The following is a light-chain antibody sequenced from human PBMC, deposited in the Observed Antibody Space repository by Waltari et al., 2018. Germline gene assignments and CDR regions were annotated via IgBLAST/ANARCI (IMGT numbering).Light chain of an antibody. CDR1: QIVSSSY. Sequence: EIVLTQSPGTLSLSPGDRATLPCRASQIVSSSYLVWYQQKPGKAPRLLIYGASSRATGIPDRFSGSGSGTDFTLTISRLEPEDFAVYYCQQYGSSSWTFGQGTKVEIK. J-gene: IGKJ1*01. CDR2: GAS. V-gene: IGKV3-20*01. CDR3: QQYGSSSWT.